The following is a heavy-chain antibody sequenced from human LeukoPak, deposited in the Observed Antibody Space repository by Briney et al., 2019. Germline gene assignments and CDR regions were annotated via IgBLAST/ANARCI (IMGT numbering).Heavy chain of an antibody. CDR3: VRGDSRDY. J-gene: IGHJ4*02. Sequence: PGGSLRLSCAASGFTFSSYSMNWVRQAPGKGLEWVSYISRSSSTIYYADSVKGRFTISRDNAKSTLYLQMNSLRVEDTAVYYCVRGDSRDYWGQGTLVTVSS. CDR1: GFTFSSYS. CDR2: ISRSSSTI. D-gene: IGHD3-22*01. V-gene: IGHV3-48*01.